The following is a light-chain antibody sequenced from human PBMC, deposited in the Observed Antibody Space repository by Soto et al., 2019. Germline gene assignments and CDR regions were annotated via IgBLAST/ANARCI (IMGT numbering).Light chain of an antibody. CDR1: QGISNY. J-gene: IGKJ4*01. CDR2: AAS. V-gene: IGKV1-9*01. Sequence: DIQLTQSPSFLSASVGDRVTTTCRASQGISNYLAWHQQKPGKAPKLLIYAASTLQSGVPSSFSGSGSGTEFPLTISSLQPEDFATYYCQQLNSYPLTFGGGTKV. CDR3: QQLNSYPLT.